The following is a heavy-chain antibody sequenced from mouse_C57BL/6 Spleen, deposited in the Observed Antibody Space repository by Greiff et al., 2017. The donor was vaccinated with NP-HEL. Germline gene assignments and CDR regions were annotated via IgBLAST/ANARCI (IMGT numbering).Heavy chain of an antibody. CDR3: ARSLRRAFYYAMDY. V-gene: IGHV1-18*01. CDR2: INPNNGGT. D-gene: IGHD1-2*01. CDR1: GYTFTDYN. Sequence: EVQLQQSGPELVKPGASVKIPCKASGYTFTDYNMDWVKQSHGKSLEWIGDINPNNGGTIYNQKFKGKATLTVDKSSSTAYMELRSLTSEDTAVYYCARSLRRAFYYAMDYWGQGTSVTVSS. J-gene: IGHJ4*01.